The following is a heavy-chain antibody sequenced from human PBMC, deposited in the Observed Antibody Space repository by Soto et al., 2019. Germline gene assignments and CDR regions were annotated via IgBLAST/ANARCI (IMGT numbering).Heavy chain of an antibody. V-gene: IGHV4-34*01. J-gene: IGHJ6*03. CDR3: ARGRNYDFWSGRRAGLYYYYYMDV. CDR1: GGSFSGYY. D-gene: IGHD3-3*01. CDR2: INQSGST. Sequence: QVQLQQWGAGLLKPSETLSLTCAVYGGSFSGYYWSWIRQPPGKGLEWIGEINQSGSTNYNPSLKSRVTISVDTSKNQFSPKLSSVTAADTAVYYCARGRNYDFWSGRRAGLYYYYYMDVWGKGTTVTVSS.